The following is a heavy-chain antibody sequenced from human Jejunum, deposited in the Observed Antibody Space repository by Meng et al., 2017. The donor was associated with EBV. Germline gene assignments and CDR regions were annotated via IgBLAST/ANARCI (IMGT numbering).Heavy chain of an antibody. CDR1: GVSMSNFY. D-gene: IGHD3-10*01. V-gene: IGHV4-59*01. Sequence: QVQLQEWGPGLVNLSETLSLTCTFSGVSMSNFYWSWFRQPPGKGLEWIGYIYYSVSTNYNPSLKSRVTISVDTSKNQFSLSLSSVTAADTAVYYCARGGGRPEYWGQGILVTVSS. J-gene: IGHJ4*02. CDR3: ARGGGRPEY. CDR2: IYYSVST.